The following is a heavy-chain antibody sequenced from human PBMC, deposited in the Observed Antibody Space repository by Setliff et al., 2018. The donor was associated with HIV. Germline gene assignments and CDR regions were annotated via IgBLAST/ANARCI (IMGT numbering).Heavy chain of an antibody. V-gene: IGHV3-15*07. D-gene: IGHD4-17*01. J-gene: IGHJ4*02. CDR1: GFTFSNAW. Sequence: GGSLRLSCAASGFTFSNAWMNWVRQAPGKGLEWVGRIKSKTDGGTTDYAVPVKGRFTISRDDSKNTLYLQMNSLKTEDTAVYYCTTIQKLTTPVDYWGQGTLVTVSS. CDR3: TTIQKLTTPVDY. CDR2: IKSKTDGGTT.